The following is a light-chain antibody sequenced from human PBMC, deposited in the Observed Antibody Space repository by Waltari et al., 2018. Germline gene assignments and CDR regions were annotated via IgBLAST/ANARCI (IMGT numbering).Light chain of an antibody. CDR1: QSLLFSSNNKDA. J-gene: IGKJ2*01. V-gene: IGKV4-1*01. CDR3: QQYRDTPTT. CDR2: WAS. Sequence: DIVMTQSPASLVVSLGERATLNFKSRQSLLFSSNNKDALVWYQHKPGQPPRLLISWASTRESGVPDRFSGSGSGPDFTLTISSLQAEDVAVYYCQQYRDTPTTFGQGTKVEIK.